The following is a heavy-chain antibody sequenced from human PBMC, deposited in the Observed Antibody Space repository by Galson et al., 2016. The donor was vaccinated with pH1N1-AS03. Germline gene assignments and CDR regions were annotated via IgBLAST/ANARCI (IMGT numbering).Heavy chain of an antibody. J-gene: IGHJ6*02. Sequence: SVKVSCKASGGDFRSFAINWMRQAPGQGLEWMGGIIPSLSTPVYAQQFQGRVSITADDSTYTVFMEVNRLTSGDTAVYYCARFDGNFDVWRGRFYYGMDVWGQGTTAKVSS. V-gene: IGHV1-69*13. CDR2: IIPSLSTP. CDR1: GGDFRSFA. D-gene: IGHD3-3*01. CDR3: ARFDGNFDVWRGRFYYGMDV.